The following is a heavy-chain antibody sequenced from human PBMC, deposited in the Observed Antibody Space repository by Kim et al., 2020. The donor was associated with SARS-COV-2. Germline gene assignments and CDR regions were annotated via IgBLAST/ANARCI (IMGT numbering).Heavy chain of an antibody. V-gene: IGHV3-48*02. CDR1: GFTFSSYS. Sequence: GGSLRLSCAASGFTFSSYSMNWVRQAPGKGLEWVSYISSSSSTIYYADSVKGRFTISRDNAKNSLYLQMNSLRDEDTAVYYCARDSFHQLLCRGGMDVWGQGTAVTVSS. D-gene: IGHD2-2*01. J-gene: IGHJ6*02. CDR3: ARDSFHQLLCRGGMDV. CDR2: ISSSSSTI.